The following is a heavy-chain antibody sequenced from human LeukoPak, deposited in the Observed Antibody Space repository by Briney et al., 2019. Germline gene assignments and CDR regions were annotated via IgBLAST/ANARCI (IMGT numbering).Heavy chain of an antibody. CDR3: ARGGVYYWNPRY. V-gene: IGHV3-21*04. D-gene: IGHD1-20*01. Sequence: GGSLRLSCAASGFTFSSYSMNWVRQAPGKGLEWVSSISSSSSYIYYADSVKGRFTISRDNAKNSLYLQMNSLRADDTAVYYCARGGVYYWNPRYWGQGTLVTVSS. CDR2: ISSSSSYI. J-gene: IGHJ4*02. CDR1: GFTFSSYS.